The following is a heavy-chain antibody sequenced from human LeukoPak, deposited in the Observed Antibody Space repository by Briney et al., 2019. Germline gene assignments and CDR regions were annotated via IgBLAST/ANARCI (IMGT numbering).Heavy chain of an antibody. CDR3: VRDGDAYNFDF. Sequence: GGSLRLSCAASGFTFSSYAMSWVRQAPGKGLEWVSSISGSGGSTYYADSVKGRFTISRDNSKDTLYLQMNSLRAEDTAVYFCVRDGDAYNFDFWGQGVLVTVSS. CDR2: ISGSGGST. CDR1: GFTFSSYA. D-gene: IGHD5-24*01. J-gene: IGHJ4*02. V-gene: IGHV3-23*01.